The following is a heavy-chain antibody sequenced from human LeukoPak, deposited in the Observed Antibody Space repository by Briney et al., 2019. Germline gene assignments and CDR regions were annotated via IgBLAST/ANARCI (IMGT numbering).Heavy chain of an antibody. CDR2: IIPIFGTA. Sequence: SVKVSCKASGGTFSSYAISWVRQAPGQGLEWMGGIIPIFGTANYAQNFQGRVTMTRDTSTSTVYMELRSLRSEDTAIYYCAKLATSDTGETYWGQGTLVTVSS. CDR1: GGTFSSYA. J-gene: IGHJ4*02. D-gene: IGHD3-16*01. V-gene: IGHV1-69*05. CDR3: AKLATSDTGETY.